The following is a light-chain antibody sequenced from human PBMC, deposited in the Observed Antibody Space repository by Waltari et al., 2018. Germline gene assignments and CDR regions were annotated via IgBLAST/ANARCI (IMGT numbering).Light chain of an antibody. CDR3: QHYVRLPVT. V-gene: IGKV3-20*01. CDR1: QSISRT. CDR2: GAS. Sequence: EIVLTQSPGTLSLSPGERATLSCRASQSISRTLAWYQQKPGQAPRLLIYGASTRPTGIPDRFSGSGFGTDFSLTISRLEPEDFAVYYCQHYVRLPVTFGQGTKVEIK. J-gene: IGKJ1*01.